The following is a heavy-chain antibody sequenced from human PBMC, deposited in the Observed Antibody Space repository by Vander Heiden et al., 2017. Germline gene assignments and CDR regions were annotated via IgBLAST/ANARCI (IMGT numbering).Heavy chain of an antibody. V-gene: IGHV3-9*01. D-gene: IGHD2-2*01. J-gene: IGHJ4*02. CDR3: AKDRYCSSTSCHPFFDY. CDR1: GFTFDYHA. Sequence: EVQLVVSGGGWVQPGSSLIPSCAAAGFTFDYHAMPWVRQAPGKGREWVSGISWNSGSRGYADSVKGRFTISRDNAKNSLYLQMNSLRAEDTALYYCAKDRYCSSTSCHPFFDYWGQGTLVTVSS. CDR2: ISWNSGSR.